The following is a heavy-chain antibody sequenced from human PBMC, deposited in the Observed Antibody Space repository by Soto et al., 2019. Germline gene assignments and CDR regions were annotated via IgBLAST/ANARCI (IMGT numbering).Heavy chain of an antibody. CDR2: IYYSGST. D-gene: IGHD2-2*01. CDR1: GGSISSYY. J-gene: IGHJ4*02. CDR3: AGVVPAAPIFDY. Sequence: SETLSLTCTVSGGSISSYYWSWIRQPPGKGLEWIGYIYYSGSTNYNPSLKSRVTISVDTSKNQFSLKLSSVTAADTAVYYCAGVVPAAPIFDYWGQGTLVTSPQ. V-gene: IGHV4-59*01.